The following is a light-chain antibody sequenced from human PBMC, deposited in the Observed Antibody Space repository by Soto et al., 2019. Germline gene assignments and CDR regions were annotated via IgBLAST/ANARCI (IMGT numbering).Light chain of an antibody. Sequence: DLQMTHSPSSLSAFVGDEVTITCRASQGISNYLAWYQQRPGKVPKLLIYAASTLQPGVPSRFSGSGSGTDFALTISSLQPEDVATYYCQNYNSAPLTFGGGTKVDIK. CDR2: AAS. V-gene: IGKV1-27*01. CDR3: QNYNSAPLT. CDR1: QGISNY. J-gene: IGKJ4*01.